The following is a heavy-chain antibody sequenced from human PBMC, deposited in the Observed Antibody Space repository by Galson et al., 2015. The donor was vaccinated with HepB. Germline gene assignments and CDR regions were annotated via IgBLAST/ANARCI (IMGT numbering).Heavy chain of an antibody. V-gene: IGHV3-48*01. CDR2: ISSSSSTI. CDR1: GFTFSSYS. Sequence: SLRLSCAASGFTFSSYSMNWVRQAPGKGLEWVSYISSSSSTIYYADSVKGRFTISRDNAKNSLYLQMNSLRAEDTAVYYCARSKNRFWGISGLGPGPFDYWGQGTLVTVSS. J-gene: IGHJ4*02. CDR3: ARSKNRFWGISGLGPGPFDY. D-gene: IGHD1-20*01.